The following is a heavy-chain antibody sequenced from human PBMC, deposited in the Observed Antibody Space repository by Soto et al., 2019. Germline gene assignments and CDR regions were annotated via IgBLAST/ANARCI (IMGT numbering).Heavy chain of an antibody. CDR3: AKVGELVRGWLDP. CDR1: GITFSSYV. V-gene: IGHV3-23*01. Sequence: GGSLRLSCAASGITFSSYVMSWVRQAPGKGLEWVAAISRSGGSTYYADSVKGRFTISGDKSKNTLYLQMNSLRAEDTAVYHCAKVGELVRGWLDPWGQGTLVTVSS. J-gene: IGHJ5*02. D-gene: IGHD1-26*01. CDR2: ISRSGGST.